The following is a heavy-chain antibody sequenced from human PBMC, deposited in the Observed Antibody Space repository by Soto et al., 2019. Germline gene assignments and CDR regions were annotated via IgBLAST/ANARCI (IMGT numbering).Heavy chain of an antibody. J-gene: IGHJ4*02. CDR3: AKGRPGVAAAPDY. V-gene: IGHV3-23*01. D-gene: IGHD2-21*01. Sequence: GGSLRLSCAASGFTFSDFAMAWVRQAPGKGLEWVYSDSASGSGTYYADSVKGRFTISRDNSKNTLFLHMTNLRAGDTALYVCAKGRPGVAAAPDYWGQGTLFTVSS. CDR2: DSASGSGT. CDR1: GFTFSDFA.